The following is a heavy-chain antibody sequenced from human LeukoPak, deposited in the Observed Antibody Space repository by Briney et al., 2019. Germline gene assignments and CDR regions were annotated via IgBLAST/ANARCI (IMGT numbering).Heavy chain of an antibody. J-gene: IGHJ4*02. CDR1: GFTFSDYY. D-gene: IGHD6-13*01. V-gene: IGHV3-11*04. CDR2: ISSSGSTK. CDR3: ASSSSWYDY. Sequence: GGSLRLSCAASGFTFSDYYMSWIRQAPGKGLEWISYISSSGSTKYNAESVKGRFTISRDNAKNSLYLQMNSLRAEDTAVYYCASSSSWYDYWGQGTLVTVSS.